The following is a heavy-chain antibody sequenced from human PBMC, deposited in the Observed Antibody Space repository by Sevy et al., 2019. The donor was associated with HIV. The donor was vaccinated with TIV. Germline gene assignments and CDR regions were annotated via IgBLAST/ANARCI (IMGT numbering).Heavy chain of an antibody. J-gene: IGHJ1*01. V-gene: IGHV1-18*01. CDR3: ARAPSGSQGPGQYFHH. Sequence: ASVKVSCNASGYTFTNYHITWVRQAPGQGLEWMGWITAYNGNTNYAQRLQGRVTMTTDTSTSTAYMELRSLRSDDTAVYYCARAPSGSQGPGQYFHHWGQGTLVTVSS. D-gene: IGHD1-26*01. CDR1: GYTFTNYH. CDR2: ITAYNGNT.